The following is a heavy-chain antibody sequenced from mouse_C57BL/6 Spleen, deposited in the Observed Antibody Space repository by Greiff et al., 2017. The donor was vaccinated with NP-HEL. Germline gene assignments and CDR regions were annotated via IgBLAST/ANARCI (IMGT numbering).Heavy chain of an antibody. CDR1: GYSITSGYY. CDR3: ARGEFYYGSSLDY. D-gene: IGHD1-1*01. Sequence: EVKVEESGPGLVKPSQSLSLTCSVTGYSITSGYYWNWIRQFPGNKLEWMGYISYDGSNNYNPSLKNRISITRDTSKNQFFLKLNSVTTEDTATYYCARGEFYYGSSLDYWGQGTTLTVSS. CDR2: ISYDGSN. V-gene: IGHV3-6*01. J-gene: IGHJ2*01.